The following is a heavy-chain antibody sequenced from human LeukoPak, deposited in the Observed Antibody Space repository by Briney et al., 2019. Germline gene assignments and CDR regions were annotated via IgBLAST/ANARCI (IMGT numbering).Heavy chain of an antibody. CDR3: ARDAYYYDSSGKWTSGSVAFDI. J-gene: IGHJ3*02. Sequence: ASVKLSCKAAGGTFTSYAISRVRHAPGQGLELVGGIITIFGTANYAQKFHGRVTITADKYTSTAYMELSSLRSEDTAVYYCARDAYYYDSSGKWTSGSVAFDIWGQGTMVTVSS. V-gene: IGHV1-69*06. CDR1: GGTFTSYA. CDR2: IITIFGTA. D-gene: IGHD3-22*01.